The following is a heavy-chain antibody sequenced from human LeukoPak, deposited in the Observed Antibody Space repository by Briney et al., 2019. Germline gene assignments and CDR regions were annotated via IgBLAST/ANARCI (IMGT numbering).Heavy chain of an antibody. Sequence: GGSLRLSCAASGLTVSSNYMSWVRQAPGKGLEWVSVIYSGGSTYYADSVKGRFTISRDNAKNTLYLQMNSLRAEDTAMYYCARVSGSRNYYFGAFDIWGQGTMVTVSS. V-gene: IGHV3-53*01. CDR3: ARVSGSRNYYFGAFDI. D-gene: IGHD3-10*01. CDR1: GLTVSSNY. CDR2: IYSGGST. J-gene: IGHJ3*02.